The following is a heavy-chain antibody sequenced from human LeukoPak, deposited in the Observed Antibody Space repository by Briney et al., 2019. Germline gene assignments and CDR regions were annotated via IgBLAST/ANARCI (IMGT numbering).Heavy chain of an antibody. CDR1: GFTFSSYG. J-gene: IGHJ4*02. CDR2: IWYDGSNK. D-gene: IGHD3-22*01. Sequence: PGGSLRLSCAASGFTFSSYGMHWVRQAPGKGLEWVAVIWYDGSNKYYADPVKGRFTISRDNSKNTLYLQMNSLRAEDTAVYYCARASFYYDSSGSAYYFDYWGQGTLVTVSS. CDR3: ARASFYYDSSGSAYYFDY. V-gene: IGHV3-33*01.